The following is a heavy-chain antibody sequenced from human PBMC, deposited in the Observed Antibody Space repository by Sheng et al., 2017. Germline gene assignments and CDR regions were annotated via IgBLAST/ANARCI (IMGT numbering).Heavy chain of an antibody. D-gene: IGHD5-12*01. CDR2: IIPILGIA. J-gene: IGHJ6*03. Sequence: QVQLVQSGAEVKKPGSSVKVSCKASGGTFSSYAISWVRQAPGQGLEWMGGIIPILGIANYAQKFQGRVTITADKSTSTAYMELSSLRSEDTAVYYCARALVATMNSKNYYYYMDVWGKGTTVTVSS. V-gene: IGHV1-69*04. CDR3: ARALVATMNSKNYYYYMDV. CDR1: GGTFSSYA.